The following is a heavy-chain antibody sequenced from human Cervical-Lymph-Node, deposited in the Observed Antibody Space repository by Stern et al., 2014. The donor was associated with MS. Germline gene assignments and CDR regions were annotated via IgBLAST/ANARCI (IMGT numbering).Heavy chain of an antibody. CDR3: ASAYSSSHYYFDY. V-gene: IGHV3-33*01. CDR1: GFSFSRYA. D-gene: IGHD6-13*01. J-gene: IGHJ4*02. CDR2: IWYDGSNP. Sequence: VQPLESGGGVVQPGRSLRLSCAASGFSFSRYAMHWVRQAPGKGLEWVALIWYDGSNPDYADSVTGRFTISRDNFKNTLYLQMNSLRAEDTAVYYCASAYSSSHYYFDYWGQGTLVTVSS.